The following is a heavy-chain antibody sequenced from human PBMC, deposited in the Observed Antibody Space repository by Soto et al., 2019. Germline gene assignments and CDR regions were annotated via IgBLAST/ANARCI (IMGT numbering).Heavy chain of an antibody. CDR1: GFTVSSNY. V-gene: IGHV3-66*01. CDR2: IYSGGST. J-gene: IGHJ1*01. D-gene: IGHD6-19*01. CDR3: ARDRIAVAGNPEYFQH. Sequence: PGGSLRLSCAAFGFTVSSNYMSWVRQAPGKGLEWVSVIYSGGSTYYADSVKGRFTISRDNSKNTLYLQMNSLRAEDTAVYYCARDRIAVAGNPEYFQHWGQGTLVTVSS.